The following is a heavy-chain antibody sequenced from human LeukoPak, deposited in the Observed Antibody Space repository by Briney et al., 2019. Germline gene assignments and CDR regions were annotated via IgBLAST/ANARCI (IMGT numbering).Heavy chain of an antibody. Sequence: PGGSLRLSCAASGFTFNYYAIHWVRQAPGKGLEWVSLISGDGGSTYYADSVKGRFTISRDNSKNSLYLQMNSPRTEDTALYYCAKGTRDIVATIWDYWGQGTLVTVSS. J-gene: IGHJ4*02. CDR2: ISGDGGST. CDR3: AKGTRDIVATIWDY. V-gene: IGHV3-43*02. D-gene: IGHD5-12*01. CDR1: GFTFNYYA.